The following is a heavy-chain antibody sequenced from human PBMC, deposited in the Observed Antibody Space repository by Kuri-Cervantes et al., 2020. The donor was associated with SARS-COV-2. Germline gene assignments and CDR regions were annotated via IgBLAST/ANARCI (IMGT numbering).Heavy chain of an antibody. CDR3: ANAAYDFWSGWDV. V-gene: IGHV3-30*04. CDR1: GFTFSSYA. Sequence: GESLKISCAASGFTFSSYAMHWVRQAPGKGLEWVAVISYDGSNKYYADSVKGRFTISRDNSKKMVYLQMNSLGPEDTAVYYCANAAYDFWSGWDVWGQGTTVTVSS. J-gene: IGHJ6*02. D-gene: IGHD3-3*01. CDR2: ISYDGSNK.